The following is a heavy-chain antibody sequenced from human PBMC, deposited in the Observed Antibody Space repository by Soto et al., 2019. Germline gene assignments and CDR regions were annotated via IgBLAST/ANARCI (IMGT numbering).Heavy chain of an antibody. J-gene: IGHJ6*02. Sequence: PSETLSLTCTVSGGSISSSSYYWGWIRQPPGEGLEWIGSIYYSGSTYYNPSLKSRVTISVDTSKNQFSLKLSSVTAADTAVYYCATRRTGYSSSWYYYYGMDVWGQGTTVTVSS. V-gene: IGHV4-39*01. CDR2: IYYSGST. CDR1: GGSISSSSYY. D-gene: IGHD6-13*01. CDR3: ATRRTGYSSSWYYYYGMDV.